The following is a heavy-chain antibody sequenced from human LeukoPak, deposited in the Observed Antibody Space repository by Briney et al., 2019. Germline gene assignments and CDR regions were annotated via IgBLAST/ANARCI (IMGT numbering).Heavy chain of an antibody. J-gene: IGHJ5*02. CDR3: SRGGANDL. V-gene: IGHV4-4*07. D-gene: IGHD4/OR15-4a*01. CDR2: IFTSGST. Sequence: SETLSLACTVVGGSITSDYWSWIRQPAGKGLEWIGRIFTSGSTAYNPSLKSRVTMSLDTSKNQFFLKLSSVTAADTAAYFCSRGGANDLWGQGTLVTVSS. CDR1: GGSITSDY.